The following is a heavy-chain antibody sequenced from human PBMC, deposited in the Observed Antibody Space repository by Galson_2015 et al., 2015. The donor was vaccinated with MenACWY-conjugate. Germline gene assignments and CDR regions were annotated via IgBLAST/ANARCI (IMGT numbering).Heavy chain of an antibody. CDR1: GYTFTTYY. D-gene: IGHD3-10*01. CDR3: VREYRGGCFDC. Sequence: SVKVSCKASGYTFTTYYMHWVRQAPGQGLEWMGIIRPSGDDGTTYAQKFQGRVTMTRDTSTSTVYMDLSSLRSEDTAVYYCVREYRGGCFDCWGQGALVTVSS. V-gene: IGHV1-46*01. CDR2: IRPSGDDGT. J-gene: IGHJ4*02.